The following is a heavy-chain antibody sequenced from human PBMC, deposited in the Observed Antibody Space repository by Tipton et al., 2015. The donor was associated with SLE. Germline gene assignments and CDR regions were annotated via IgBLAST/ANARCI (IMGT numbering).Heavy chain of an antibody. CDR2: ISYEGGAT. CDR1: GFTFSRYW. CDR3: ARVGMSGAFDV. D-gene: IGHD6-13*01. Sequence: SLRLSCVASGFTFSRYWMHWVRQAPGKGLEYVSAISYEGGATYYADSVEGRFTISRDDFRNTLYLQLDSLRPEDMAMYYCARVGMSGAFDVWGQGTMVTVSS. J-gene: IGHJ3*01. V-gene: IGHV3-64*02.